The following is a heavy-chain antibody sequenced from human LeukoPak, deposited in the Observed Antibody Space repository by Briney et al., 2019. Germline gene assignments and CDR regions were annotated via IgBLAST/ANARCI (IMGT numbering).Heavy chain of an antibody. V-gene: IGHV3-23*01. CDR3: AMRDRGYGLDI. CDR1: GFSLRAYD. J-gene: IGHJ3*02. CDR2: INGGGDIM. Sequence: GGSLRLSCAASGFSLRAYDLIWVRQAPGKGLDWVSIINGGGDIMMYEDSVKGRFTISRDNSKNTFYLQMNSLRVEDTAVYYCAMRDRGYGLDIGGQGTMVTVSS. D-gene: IGHD3-10*01.